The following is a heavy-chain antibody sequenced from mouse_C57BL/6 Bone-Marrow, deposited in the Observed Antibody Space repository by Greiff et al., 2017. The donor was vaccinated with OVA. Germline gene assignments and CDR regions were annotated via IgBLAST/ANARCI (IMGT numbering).Heavy chain of an antibody. CDR2: IYPGSGST. V-gene: IGHV1-55*01. J-gene: IGHJ2*01. D-gene: IGHD1-1*01. CDR3: ARPIYYYGSKDY. Sequence: QVQLQQPGAELVKPGASVKMSCKASGYTFTSYWITWVKQRPGQGLEWIGDIYPGSGSTNYNEKFKSKATLTVDTSSSTAYMQLSSLTSEDSAVYYCARPIYYYGSKDYWGQGTTLTVSS. CDR1: GYTFTSYW.